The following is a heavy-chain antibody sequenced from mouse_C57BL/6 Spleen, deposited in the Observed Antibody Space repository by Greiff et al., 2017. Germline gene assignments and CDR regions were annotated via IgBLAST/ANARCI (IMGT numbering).Heavy chain of an antibody. J-gene: IGHJ4*01. CDR1: GYTFTSYG. D-gene: IGHD5-5*01. Sequence: QVQLQQSGAELARPGASVKLSCKASGYTFTSYGISWVKQRTGQGLEWIGEIYPRSGNTYYNEQFKGKATLTADKSSSTAYMELRSLTSEDSAVYFCARRGTTLYYYAMDYWGQGTSVTVSS. V-gene: IGHV1-81*01. CDR3: ARRGTTLYYYAMDY. CDR2: IYPRSGNT.